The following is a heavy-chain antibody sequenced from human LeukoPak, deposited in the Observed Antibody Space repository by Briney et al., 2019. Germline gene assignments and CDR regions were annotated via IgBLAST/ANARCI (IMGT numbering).Heavy chain of an antibody. CDR3: ACREFTSTWSYP. CDR2: IYPGDSRT. D-gene: IGHD2-2*01. J-gene: IGHJ5*02. Sequence: AGESLKISCKGIGYIFTSYWIGWLRQMPGKGMEWMGVIYPGDSRTRYNPSFQGQVTISVDKSINTAYLQWVSLKASDTAMYYCACREFTSTWSYPWGQGTLVTVSS. CDR1: GYIFTSYW. V-gene: IGHV5-51*01.